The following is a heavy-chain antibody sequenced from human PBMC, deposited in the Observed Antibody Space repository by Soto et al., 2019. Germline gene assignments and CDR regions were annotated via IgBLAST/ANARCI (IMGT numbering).Heavy chain of an antibody. J-gene: IGHJ5*01. CDR2: VYWDDDK. D-gene: IGHD3-3*02. V-gene: IGHV2-5*02. Sequence: QITLKESGPTLVNPTQTLTLTCTFSGFSLSTSGAAVGWIRQPPGKALEWLALVYWDDDKRYSPSIKNRVTITKDTSKNQVVLTLTNAEPVDTATDYCADRQLVTFLGLVTQTDVWFDSWGQGTLVTVPS. CDR1: GFSLSTSGAA. CDR3: ADRQLVTFLGLVTQTDVWFDS.